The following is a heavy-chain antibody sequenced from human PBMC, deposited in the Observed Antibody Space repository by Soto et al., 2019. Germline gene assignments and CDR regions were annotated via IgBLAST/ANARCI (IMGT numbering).Heavy chain of an antibody. Sequence: SETLSLTCAVYGGSFSGYYWSWIRQPPGKGLEWIGEINHSGSTNYNPSLKSRVTISVDTSKNQFSLKLSSVTAADTAVYYCARVMASIVVVTAIINPDYWFDPWGQGTLVTVSS. CDR3: ARVMASIVVVTAIINPDYWFDP. CDR1: GGSFSGYY. V-gene: IGHV4-34*01. CDR2: INHSGST. D-gene: IGHD2-21*02. J-gene: IGHJ5*02.